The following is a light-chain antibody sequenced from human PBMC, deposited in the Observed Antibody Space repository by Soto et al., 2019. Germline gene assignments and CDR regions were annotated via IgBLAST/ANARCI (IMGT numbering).Light chain of an antibody. V-gene: IGKV1-39*01. CDR2: AAS. CDR1: QIIAYY. J-gene: IGKJ2*01. CDR3: QQSSNSPMYT. Sequence: DIQMTQSPSSLSASVGDRVTITFRASQIIAYYVNWFQQKPGKAPKLLIYAASSVQSGVPSRFSGSGSGTDFTLTISSLQPEDFATYYCQQSSNSPMYTFGQGT.